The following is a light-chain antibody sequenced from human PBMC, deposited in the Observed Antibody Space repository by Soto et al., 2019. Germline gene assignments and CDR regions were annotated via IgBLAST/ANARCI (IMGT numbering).Light chain of an antibody. V-gene: IGLV1-44*01. CDR1: SSNIGSNI. J-gene: IGLJ3*02. Sequence: QSVLTQPPSASGTPGQRVTISCSGSSSNIGSNIVNWYQQFPGTAPKLLIYSNNQRPSGVPDRFSGSKSGTSASLAIRGLQSEDEADYYCATWDDSLNGQVFGGGTKLTVL. CDR3: ATWDDSLNGQV. CDR2: SNN.